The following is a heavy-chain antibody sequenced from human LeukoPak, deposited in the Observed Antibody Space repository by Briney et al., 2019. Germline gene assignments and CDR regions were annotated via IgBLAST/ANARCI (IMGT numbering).Heavy chain of an antibody. D-gene: IGHD3-22*01. Sequence: SETLSLTCTGSGGSISSSSYYWGWLRQPPGTGLEWIGSIYYSGSTYYNPSLKSRVTISVDTSKNQFSLKLSSVTAADTAVYYCARRGSDYYDSSGYPFDYWGQGTLVTVSS. CDR3: ARRGSDYYDSSGYPFDY. CDR1: GGSISSSSYY. V-gene: IGHV4-39*01. J-gene: IGHJ4*02. CDR2: IYYSGST.